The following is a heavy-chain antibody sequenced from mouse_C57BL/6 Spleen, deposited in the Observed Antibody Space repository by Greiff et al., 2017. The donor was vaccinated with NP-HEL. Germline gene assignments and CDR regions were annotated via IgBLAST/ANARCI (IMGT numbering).Heavy chain of an antibody. CDR2: IYPGDGDT. Sequence: QVQLQQSGPELVKPGASVKISCKASGYAFSSSWMNWVKQRPGKGLEWIGRIYPGDGDTNYNGKFKGKATLTADKSSSTAYMQLSSLTSEDSAVYFCARSGHSSGYDYWGQGTTLTVSS. J-gene: IGHJ2*01. V-gene: IGHV1-82*01. CDR3: ARSGHSSGYDY. CDR1: GYAFSSSW. D-gene: IGHD3-1*01.